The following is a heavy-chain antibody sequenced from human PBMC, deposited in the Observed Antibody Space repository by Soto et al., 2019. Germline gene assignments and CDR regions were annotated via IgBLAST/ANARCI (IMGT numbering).Heavy chain of an antibody. CDR3: ARGGRWLFDY. D-gene: IGHD5-12*01. CDR2: IYHCGST. CDR1: GGSISTDNW. Sequence: VQLQESGPGLVKPSGTLSLTCAVSGGSISTDNWWSWVRQPPGKGLEWVGEIYHCGSTNYNPSLKSRLTISVDKSKDQFSLDVRSVTAAVTAVYYCARGGRWLFDYLGQGTLVTVSS. J-gene: IGHJ4*02. V-gene: IGHV4-4*02.